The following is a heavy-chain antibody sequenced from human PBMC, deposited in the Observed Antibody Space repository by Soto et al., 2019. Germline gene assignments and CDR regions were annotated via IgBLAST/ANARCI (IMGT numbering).Heavy chain of an antibody. V-gene: IGHV4-59*01. J-gene: IGHJ3*02. CDR3: ARDAGGRGNGAFDI. CDR1: GGSISTYY. CDR2: IYYSGST. Sequence: SETLSLTCTVSGGSISTYYWSWMQQPPGKGLEWIGYIYYSGSTNSNPSLKSRVTISEDTSKNQLSLKLSSVTAADTAVYYCARDAGGRGNGAFDIWGQGTMVTVSS. D-gene: IGHD3-16*01.